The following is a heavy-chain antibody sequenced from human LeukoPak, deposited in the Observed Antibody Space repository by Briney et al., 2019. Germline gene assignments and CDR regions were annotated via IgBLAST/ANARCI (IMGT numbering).Heavy chain of an antibody. D-gene: IGHD6-13*01. Sequence: GGSLRLSCAASGFTFSSYWMSWVRQAPGKGLEWVANIKQDGSEKYYVDSVKGRFAISRDNAKNSLYLQMNSLRAEDTAVYYCARERPAAAGTPPRYYYGMDVWGQGTTVTVSS. V-gene: IGHV3-7*01. CDR2: IKQDGSEK. CDR3: ARERPAAAGTPPRYYYGMDV. CDR1: GFTFSSYW. J-gene: IGHJ6*02.